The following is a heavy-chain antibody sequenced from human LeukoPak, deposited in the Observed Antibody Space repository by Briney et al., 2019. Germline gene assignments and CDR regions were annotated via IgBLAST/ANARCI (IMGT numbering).Heavy chain of an antibody. CDR1: GYSISSGYY. D-gene: IGHD3-3*01. CDR2: IYHSGST. CDR3: ARHPYDFWSGYYPHFDY. Sequence: SETLSLTCAVSGYSISSGYYWGWIRQPPGQGLEWIGSIYHSGSTYYNPSLKSRVTISVDTSKNQFSLKLSSVTAADTAVYYCARHPYDFWSGYYPHFDYWGQGTLVTVSS. J-gene: IGHJ4*02. V-gene: IGHV4-38-2*01.